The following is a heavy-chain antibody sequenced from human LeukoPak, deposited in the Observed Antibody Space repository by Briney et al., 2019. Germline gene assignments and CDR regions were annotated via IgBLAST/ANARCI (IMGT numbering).Heavy chain of an antibody. J-gene: IGHJ4*02. CDR1: GFTFSSYG. V-gene: IGHV3-30*03. CDR2: ISYDGSNK. Sequence: GRSLRLSCAASGFTFSSYGMHWVRQAPGKGLEWVAVISYDGSNKYYADSVKGRFTISRDNSKNTLYLQMNSLRAEDTAVYYCASRDFPNSGSYYGVFDYWGQGTLVTVSS. D-gene: IGHD1-26*01. CDR3: ASRDFPNSGSYYGVFDY.